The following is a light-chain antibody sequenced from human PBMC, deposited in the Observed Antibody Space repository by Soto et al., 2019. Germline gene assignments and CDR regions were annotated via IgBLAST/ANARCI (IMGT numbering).Light chain of an antibody. J-gene: IGKJ3*01. CDR1: QSVSSSY. V-gene: IGKV3-20*01. CDR2: GAS. Sequence: EIVLTQSPDTLSLSPGERATLSCRASQSVSSSYLAWYQRKPGQAPRLLIYGASTRATGIPDRFTGSGSGTDFTLTISRLEPEDFAVYYCQQYGSLFTFGPGTKVDIK. CDR3: QQYGSLFT.